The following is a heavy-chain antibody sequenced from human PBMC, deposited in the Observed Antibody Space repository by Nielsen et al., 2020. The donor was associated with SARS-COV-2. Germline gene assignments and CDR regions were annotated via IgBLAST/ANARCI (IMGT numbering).Heavy chain of an antibody. V-gene: IGHV3-7*03. D-gene: IGHD3-9*01. CDR2: IKQDGNEK. J-gene: IGHJ4*02. CDR1: GFTFSSYW. Sequence: GESLKISCAASGFTFSSYWMSWVRQAPGKGLEWVANIKQDGNEKYYVDSVKGRFTISRDNAKNSLYLQMNSLRAEDTALYYCAKGRLAGYSAPTFDYWGQGTLVTVSS. CDR3: AKGRLAGYSAPTFDY.